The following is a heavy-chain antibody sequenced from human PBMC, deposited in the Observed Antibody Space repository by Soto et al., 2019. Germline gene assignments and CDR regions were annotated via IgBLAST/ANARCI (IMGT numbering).Heavy chain of an antibody. CDR3: ARERSGYDSRFLDY. CDR1: GFPFSSYG. J-gene: IGHJ4*02. Sequence: PGGSLRLSCAASGFPFSSYGMHWVRQAPGKGLEWVAVIWYDGSNKYYADSVKGRFTISRDNSKNTLYLQMNSLRAEDTVVYYCARERSGYDSRFLDYWGQGTLVTVSS. D-gene: IGHD5-12*01. V-gene: IGHV3-33*01. CDR2: IWYDGSNK.